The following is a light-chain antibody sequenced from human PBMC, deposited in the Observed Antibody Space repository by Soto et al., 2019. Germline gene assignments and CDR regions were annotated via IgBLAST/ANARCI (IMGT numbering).Light chain of an antibody. V-gene: IGKV3-15*01. CDR2: GAS. CDR1: QSVSSN. CDR3: QHYNNWPRT. J-gene: IGKJ1*01. Sequence: EIVMTQSPATLSVSPGERATLSCRASQSVSSNLAWYQQKPGQPPRLLIYGASTRATGIPARFSGSGSGTDFTLTISSLQSEDFAVYYCQHYNNWPRTFGQGTKVEIK.